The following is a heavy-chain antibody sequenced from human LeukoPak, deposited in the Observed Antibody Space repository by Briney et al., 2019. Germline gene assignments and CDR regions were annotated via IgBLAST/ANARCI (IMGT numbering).Heavy chain of an antibody. Sequence: PSETLSLTCTVSGDSISRGNYYWSWIRQPAGKGLEWIGRIYSGGSTHYNPSLKSRVTISLDTSKNQFSLKLSSVTAADTAVYYCARGRLGVGYYGSGSKTGYFDYWGQGTLVTVSS. CDR2: IYSGGST. CDR3: ARGRLGVGYYGSGSKTGYFDY. J-gene: IGHJ4*02. V-gene: IGHV4-61*02. D-gene: IGHD3-10*01. CDR1: GDSISRGNYY.